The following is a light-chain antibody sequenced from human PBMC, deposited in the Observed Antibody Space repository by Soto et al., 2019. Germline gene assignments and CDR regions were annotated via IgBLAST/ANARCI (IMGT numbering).Light chain of an antibody. CDR3: QAWDSSTVV. Sequence: SYELTQPPSVSVSPGQTASITCSGDKLGDKYACWYQQKPGQSPVLVIYQDSKRPSGIPERFSGSSSGNTAALTGSGTQAMDEDDYYCQAWDSSTVVFGGGTKLTVL. CDR1: KLGDKY. CDR2: QDS. V-gene: IGLV3-1*01. J-gene: IGLJ2*01.